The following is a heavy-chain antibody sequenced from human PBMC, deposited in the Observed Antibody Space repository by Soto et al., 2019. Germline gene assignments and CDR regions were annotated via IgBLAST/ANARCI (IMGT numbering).Heavy chain of an antibody. J-gene: IGHJ4*02. D-gene: IGHD6-19*01. CDR2: ISASGRDT. V-gene: IGHV3-23*01. Sequence: GGSLRLSCVASGFTFSNYAMSWVRQAPGKGLEWVSGISASGRDTYYADSVKDRFTISRDSFKNTLYLQMNSLRAEDTGTYYCAKGKTSGWYYFDYWGQGARVS. CDR1: GFTFSNYA. CDR3: AKGKTSGWYYFDY.